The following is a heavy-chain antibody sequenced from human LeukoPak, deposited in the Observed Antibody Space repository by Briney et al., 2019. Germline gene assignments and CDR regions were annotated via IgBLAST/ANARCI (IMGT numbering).Heavy chain of an antibody. CDR3: VRDDGDV. CDR2: INNDGSGK. J-gene: IGHJ6*04. Sequence: GGSLRLSCTFSGFTFTDFWMKWVRQAPVKGLEWVASINNDGSGKYSVDSVRDRVTISRDNAKNSLHLQINSLTVEDTAIYYCVRDDGDVWGKGTTVTVSS. V-gene: IGHV3-7*03. CDR1: GFTFTDFW.